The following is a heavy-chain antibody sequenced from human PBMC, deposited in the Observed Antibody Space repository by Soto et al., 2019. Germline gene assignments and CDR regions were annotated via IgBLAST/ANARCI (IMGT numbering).Heavy chain of an antibody. D-gene: IGHD3-3*01. Sequence: SETLSLTCTVSGGSISSGGYYWSWIRQHPGKGLEWIGYIYYSGSTYYNPSLKSRVTISVDTSKNQFSLKLSSVTAADTAVYYCGRLLRFLPDVWGQGTTVTVS. V-gene: IGHV4-31*03. J-gene: IGHJ6*02. CDR3: GRLLRFLPDV. CDR1: GGSISSGGYY. CDR2: IYYSGST.